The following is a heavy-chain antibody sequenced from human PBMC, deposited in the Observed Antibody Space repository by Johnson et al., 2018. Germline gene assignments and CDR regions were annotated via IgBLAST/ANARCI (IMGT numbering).Heavy chain of an antibody. CDR1: GFTFSSCA. CDR2: VSGGGYST. CDR3: GHMLGVTANRGEYFRH. Sequence: VQLVQSGGGLVQPGGSLRLTCTASGFTFSSCAMSWVRHAPGKGLERVSVVSGGGYSTYYADPVTGRFTISRDNSKSTLYLQLDNRRAEARAVYYCGHMLGVTANRGEYFRHWGQDTLVTVSS. J-gene: IGHJ1*01. V-gene: IGHV3-23*04. D-gene: IGHD2-21*02.